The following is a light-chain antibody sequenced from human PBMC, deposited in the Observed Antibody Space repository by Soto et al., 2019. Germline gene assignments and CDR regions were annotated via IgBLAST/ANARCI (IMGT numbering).Light chain of an antibody. CDR1: SSDIGAYNY. CDR2: EVT. V-gene: IGLV2-14*01. J-gene: IGLJ1*01. CDR3: SSYTGSTTRLYV. Sequence: QSALTQPASVSGSPGQSITISCTGTSSDIGAYNYVSWYQQHPGKAPELMISEVTSRPSGISNRFSGSKSGNTASLTISGLQAEDEADYYCSSYTGSTTRLYVFGTGTKLTVL.